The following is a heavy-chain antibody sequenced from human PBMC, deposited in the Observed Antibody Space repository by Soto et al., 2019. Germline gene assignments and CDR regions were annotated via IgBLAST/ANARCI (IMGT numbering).Heavy chain of an antibody. V-gene: IGHV1-24*01. Sequence: GASVKVSCKVSGYTLTELSMHWVRQAPGKGLEWMGGFDPEDGETIYAQKFQGRVTMTEDTSTDTAYMELSSLRSEDTAVYYCATGVVGSSGYYRTFDYWGQGTLVTVSS. J-gene: IGHJ4*02. CDR1: GYTLTELS. D-gene: IGHD3-22*01. CDR2: FDPEDGET. CDR3: ATGVVGSSGYYRTFDY.